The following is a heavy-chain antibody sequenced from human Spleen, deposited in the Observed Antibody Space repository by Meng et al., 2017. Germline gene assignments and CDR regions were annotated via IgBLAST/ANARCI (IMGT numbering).Heavy chain of an antibody. Sequence: ITLKESGSTLVKQTQTLTLTCTFSCFSLSTSGVGVVSIRQPPGKALEWLALIYWNDDKRYRPSLERRLTITKDTSKNQVLLKMANMDPVGTATYYCARTYGTTDYWGQGALVTVSS. CDR1: CFSLSTSGVG. J-gene: IGHJ4*02. D-gene: IGHD2-2*01. CDR3: ARTYGTTDY. CDR2: IYWNDDK. V-gene: IGHV2-5*01.